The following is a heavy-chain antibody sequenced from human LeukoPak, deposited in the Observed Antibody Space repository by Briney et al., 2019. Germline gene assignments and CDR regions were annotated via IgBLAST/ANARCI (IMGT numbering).Heavy chain of an antibody. D-gene: IGHD3-22*01. CDR1: GFAFRTYG. CDR3: ARDGNYFDTTPNWFDT. Sequence: GGSLRLSCAASGFAFRTYGMHWVRQTPGKGLEWVAFLWFDGSHQYYADSVRGRFIISRDNSNNTLYLQMNSLRADDTAVYYCARDGNYFDTTPNWFDTWGQGTLVTVSS. V-gene: IGHV3-33*01. J-gene: IGHJ5*02. CDR2: LWFDGSHQ.